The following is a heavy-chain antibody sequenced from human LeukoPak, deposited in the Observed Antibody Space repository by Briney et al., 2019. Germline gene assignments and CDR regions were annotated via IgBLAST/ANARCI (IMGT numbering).Heavy chain of an antibody. CDR2: TRNKANSYST. CDR1: GSILSDHY. CDR3: AREARVLFYMDV. D-gene: IGHD2-15*01. Sequence: GGPLSLSCEPPGSILSDHYMDWARQPPGKGLEWVGRTRNKANSYSTEYAASVKGRFTISTDDSKNSLYLQMNSLKTEDTAVYYCAREARVLFYMDVWGKGTTVTVSS. V-gene: IGHV3-72*01. J-gene: IGHJ6*03.